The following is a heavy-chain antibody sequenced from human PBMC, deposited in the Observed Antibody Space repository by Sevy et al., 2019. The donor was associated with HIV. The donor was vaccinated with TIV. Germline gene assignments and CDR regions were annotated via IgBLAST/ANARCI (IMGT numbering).Heavy chain of an antibody. CDR2: IYSGGST. D-gene: IGHD6-19*01. J-gene: IGHJ4*02. V-gene: IGHV3-66*02. Sequence: GGSLRLSCAASGFTVSSNYMSWVRQAPGKGLEGVSVIYSGGSTYYADSVKGRFTISRDNSKNTLYLQMNSLRAEDTAVYYCARGGAVAYYFDYWGQGTLVTVSS. CDR3: ARGGAVAYYFDY. CDR1: GFTVSSNY.